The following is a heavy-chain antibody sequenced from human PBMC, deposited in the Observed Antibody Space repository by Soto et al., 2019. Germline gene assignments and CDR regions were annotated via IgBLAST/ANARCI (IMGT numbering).Heavy chain of an antibody. CDR1: GGSISSYY. D-gene: IGHD6-13*01. CDR3: ARGGPSCWYYAYDY. CDR2: IYYSGST. J-gene: IGHJ4*02. V-gene: IGHV4-59*01. Sequence: QAQLQESGPGLVKPSETLSLTCTVSGGSISSYYWSWIRQPPGKGLEWIGYIYYSGSTNYNPSLKSRVTISVDTFKNQFSVKLSSVTAADTAVYYCARGGPSCWYYAYDYWGQGTLVTVSS.